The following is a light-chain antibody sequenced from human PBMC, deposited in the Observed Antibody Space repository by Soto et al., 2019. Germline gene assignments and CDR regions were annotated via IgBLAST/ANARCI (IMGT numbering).Light chain of an antibody. J-gene: IGLJ3*02. CDR2: SNY. V-gene: IGLV1-44*01. CDR1: SSNIGSDT. CDR3: AAWDDSLNGHWV. Sequence: QSVLTQPPSASGTPGQRVTISCSGSSSNIGSDTVNWYQQLPGAAPKLLIYSNYQRPSGVPDRFSGSKSGTSASLAISGLQSEDEADYYCAAWDDSLNGHWVFGGGTKLTV.